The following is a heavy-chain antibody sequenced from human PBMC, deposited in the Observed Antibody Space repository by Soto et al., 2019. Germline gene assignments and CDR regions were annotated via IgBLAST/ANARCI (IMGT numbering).Heavy chain of an antibody. Sequence: GGSLRLSCAASGFTFSSYWMSWVRQAPGKGLEWVANIKQDGSEKYYVDSVKGRFTISRDNAKNSLYLQMNSLRAEDTAVYYCASFDYYESSGYYYWGQGTLVTVSS. CDR3: ASFDYYESSGYYY. CDR2: IKQDGSEK. V-gene: IGHV3-7*01. D-gene: IGHD3-22*01. J-gene: IGHJ4*02. CDR1: GFTFSSYW.